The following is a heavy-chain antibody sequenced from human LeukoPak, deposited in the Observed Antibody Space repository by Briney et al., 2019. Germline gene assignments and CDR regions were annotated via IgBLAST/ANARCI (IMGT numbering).Heavy chain of an antibody. Sequence: PGGSLRLSCAASGFTFSSYNMNWVRQAPGKGLEWVSSITSGSSYIYYADSVKGRFTISRDNAKNSLYLQMNSLRAEDTAVYYCASTTDYYGSGSYYRGPSPFDYWGQGTLVTVSS. V-gene: IGHV3-21*01. CDR1: GFTFSSYN. J-gene: IGHJ4*02. CDR3: ASTTDYYGSGSYYRGPSPFDY. CDR2: ITSGSSYI. D-gene: IGHD3-10*01.